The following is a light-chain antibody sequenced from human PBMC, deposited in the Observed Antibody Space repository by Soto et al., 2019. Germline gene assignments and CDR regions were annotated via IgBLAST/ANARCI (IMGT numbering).Light chain of an antibody. CDR1: QGISIY. CDR2: AAS. V-gene: IGKV1-8*01. Sequence: AIRMTQSPSSLSASTGDRVTITCRASQGISIYLAWYQQKPGKAPKLLIYAASTLQSGVPSRFSGSGSGTDFTLTISCLQSEDFATYYCQQYYSYPSLTFGGGTKVEIK. J-gene: IGKJ4*01. CDR3: QQYYSYPSLT.